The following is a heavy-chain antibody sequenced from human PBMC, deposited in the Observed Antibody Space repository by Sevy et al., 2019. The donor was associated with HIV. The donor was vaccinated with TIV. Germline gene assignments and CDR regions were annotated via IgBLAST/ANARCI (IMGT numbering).Heavy chain of an antibody. CDR2: IWYDGSNK. D-gene: IGHD2-2*01. V-gene: IGHV3-33*01. Sequence: GGSLRLSCAASGFTFSSYGMHWVRQAPGKGLEWVAVIWYDGSNKYYADSVKGRFTISRDNSKNTLYLQMNSLRAEDTAVYYCAREFKVVPAAPDRVDYYGMDVWGQGTTVTVSS. J-gene: IGHJ6*02. CDR3: AREFKVVPAAPDRVDYYGMDV. CDR1: GFTFSSYG.